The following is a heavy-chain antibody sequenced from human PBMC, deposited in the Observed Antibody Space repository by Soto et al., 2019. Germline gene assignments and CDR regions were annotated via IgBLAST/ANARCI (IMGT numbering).Heavy chain of an antibody. Sequence: QITLKESGPTLVKPTQTLTLTCTFSGFSLSTIGVGVGWIRQPPGKALEWLALIYWDYDKRYSPSLKSRLTVTKDTSKHQVVLTMTNMDPVDTGTYYCVQSRCGGDCLQSYSSHSYYGLDVWGQGTTVTVSS. CDR1: GFSLSTIGVG. CDR3: VQSRCGGDCLQSYSSHSYYGLDV. J-gene: IGHJ6*02. V-gene: IGHV2-5*02. D-gene: IGHD2-21*02. CDR2: IYWDYDK.